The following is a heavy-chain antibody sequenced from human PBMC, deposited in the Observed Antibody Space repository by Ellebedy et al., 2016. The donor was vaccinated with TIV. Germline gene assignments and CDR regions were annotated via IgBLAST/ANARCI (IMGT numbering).Heavy chain of an antibody. D-gene: IGHD3-22*01. V-gene: IGHV3-23*01. CDR1: GFTFSGHA. Sequence: GESLKISCAASGFTFSGHAMSWVRQAPGKGLEWISAIDGRGDNTVYADSVKGRFTISRDNSKNTVYLQMNSLRVEDAAVYYCAKGRGGGSDTSAPRYYFDYWGLGTLVTVSS. J-gene: IGHJ4*02. CDR3: AKGRGGGSDTSAPRYYFDY. CDR2: IDGRGDNT.